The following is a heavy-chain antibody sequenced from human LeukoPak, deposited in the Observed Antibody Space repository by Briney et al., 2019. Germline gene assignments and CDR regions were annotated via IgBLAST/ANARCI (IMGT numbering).Heavy chain of an antibody. V-gene: IGHV4-61*02. CDR1: GGSISSGSYY. Sequence: SQTLSLTCTVSGGSISSGSYYWSWIRQPAGKGLEWIGRIYTSGRTNYNPSLKSRVTISVDTSKNQFSLKLSSVTAADTAVYYCARETRRGKAWFGELHPNKNWFDPWGQGTLVTVSS. D-gene: IGHD3-10*01. J-gene: IGHJ5*02. CDR3: ARETRRGKAWFGELHPNKNWFDP. CDR2: IYTSGRT.